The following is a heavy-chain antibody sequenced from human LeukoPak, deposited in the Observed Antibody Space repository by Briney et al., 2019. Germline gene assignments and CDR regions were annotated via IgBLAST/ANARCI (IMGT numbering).Heavy chain of an antibody. Sequence: GGSLGLSCAASGFTFDDYGMSWVRQAPGKGLEWVSGINWNGGSTGYADSVKGRFTISRDNAKNSLYLQMNSLRAEDTALYYCARDKLAVAGDYYFDYWGQGTLVTVSS. J-gene: IGHJ4*02. D-gene: IGHD6-19*01. CDR1: GFTFDDYG. V-gene: IGHV3-20*04. CDR3: ARDKLAVAGDYYFDY. CDR2: INWNGGST.